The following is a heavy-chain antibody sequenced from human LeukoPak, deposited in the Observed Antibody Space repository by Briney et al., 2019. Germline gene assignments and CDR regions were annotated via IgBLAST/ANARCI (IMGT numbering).Heavy chain of an antibody. CDR1: GGSISSYY. Sequence: PSETLSLTCIVSGGSISSYYWSWIRQPPGKGLEWIGYIYYSGGTNYNPALKSRVTISVDTSKNQFSLKLSSVTAADTAVYYCAREGGTGAFDIWGQGTMVTVSP. CDR2: IYYSGGT. J-gene: IGHJ3*02. D-gene: IGHD1-14*01. V-gene: IGHV4-59*01. CDR3: AREGGTGAFDI.